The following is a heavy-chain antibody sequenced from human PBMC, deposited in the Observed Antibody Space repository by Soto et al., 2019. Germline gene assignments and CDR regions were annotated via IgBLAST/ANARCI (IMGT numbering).Heavy chain of an antibody. J-gene: IGHJ4*02. CDR3: ARLFTLQTGYYFDY. CDR2: IYPGDSYT. D-gene: IGHD7-27*01. Sequence: GASVKVSFKGSGYSFTSYWIGWLRQMPGKGLEWMGIIYPGDSYTRYSPSFQGQVTISADKSISTAYLQWSSLKASDTAMYYCARLFTLQTGYYFDYWGQGTLVTVSS. CDR1: GYSFTSYW. V-gene: IGHV5-51*01.